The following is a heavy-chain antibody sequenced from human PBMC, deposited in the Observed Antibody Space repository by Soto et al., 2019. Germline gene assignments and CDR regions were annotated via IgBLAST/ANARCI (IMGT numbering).Heavy chain of an antibody. Sequence: QVQLVQSGAEVKKPGSSVKVSCKASGGTFSSYTISWVRQAPGQGLEWMGRIIPILGIANYAQKFQGRVTITADKSTSTAYMELSSLRSEDTAVYYCARGLGYCSGGSCYSPLNWFDPWGHGTLVTVSS. CDR3: ARGLGYCSGGSCYSPLNWFDP. CDR1: GGTFSSYT. CDR2: IIPILGIA. J-gene: IGHJ5*02. D-gene: IGHD2-15*01. V-gene: IGHV1-69*02.